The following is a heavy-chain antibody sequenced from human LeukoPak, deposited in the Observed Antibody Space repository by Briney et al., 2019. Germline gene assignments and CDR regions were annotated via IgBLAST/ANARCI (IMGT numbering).Heavy chain of an antibody. D-gene: IGHD3-22*01. J-gene: IGHJ5*02. CDR3: ARDLGAYYDSSDNWFDP. CDR1: GFTFSDYY. V-gene: IGHV3-11*04. CDR2: ISSSGSTI. Sequence: GGSLRLSCAASGFTFSDYYMSWIRQAPGKGLEWVSYISSSGSTIYYADSVKGRFTISRDNAKNTLYLQMNSLRAEDTALYYCARDLGAYYDSSDNWFDPWGQGTLVTVSS.